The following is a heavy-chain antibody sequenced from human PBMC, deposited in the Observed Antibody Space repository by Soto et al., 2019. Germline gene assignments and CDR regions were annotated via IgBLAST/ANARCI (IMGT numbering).Heavy chain of an antibody. CDR3: ARGPTYSGSYYYGMDV. Sequence: QVQLQQWGAGLLKPSETLSLTYAVYGGSFSGYYWSWIRQPPGKGLEWIGEINHSGSTNYNPSLKSRVTISVDTSKNQFSLKLSSVTAADTAVYYCARGPTYSGSYYYGMDVWGQGTTVTVSS. D-gene: IGHD1-26*01. CDR2: INHSGST. CDR1: GGSFSGYY. J-gene: IGHJ6*02. V-gene: IGHV4-34*01.